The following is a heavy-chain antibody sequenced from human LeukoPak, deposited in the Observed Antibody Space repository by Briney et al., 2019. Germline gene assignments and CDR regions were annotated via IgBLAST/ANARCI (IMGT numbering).Heavy chain of an antibody. Sequence: SETLSLTCTVSGGSISSSSYYWGWIRQPPGKGLEWIGSIYYSGSTYYNPSLKSRVTISVDTSKSQFSLKLSSVTAADTAVYYCARVASSSRLNWFDPWGQGTLVTVSS. V-gene: IGHV4-39*07. J-gene: IGHJ5*02. CDR1: GGSISSSSYY. CDR2: IYYSGST. D-gene: IGHD6-13*01. CDR3: ARVASSSRLNWFDP.